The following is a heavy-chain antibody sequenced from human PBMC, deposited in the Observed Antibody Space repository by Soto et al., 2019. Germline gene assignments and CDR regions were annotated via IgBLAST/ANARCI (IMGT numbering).Heavy chain of an antibody. CDR3: AKARPHYYDSSGRADY. CDR2: INSDGSST. CDR1: GFTFSSYW. V-gene: IGHV3-74*01. D-gene: IGHD3-22*01. Sequence: EVQLVESGGGLVQPGGSLRLSCAASGFTFSSYWMHWVRQAPGKGLVWVSRINSDGSSTSYADSVKGRFTISRDNAKNXLYLQMNSLRAEDTAVYYCAKARPHYYDSSGRADYWGQGTLVTVSS. J-gene: IGHJ4*02.